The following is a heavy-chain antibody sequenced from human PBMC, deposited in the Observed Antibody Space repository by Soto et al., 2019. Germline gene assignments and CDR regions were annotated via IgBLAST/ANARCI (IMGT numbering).Heavy chain of an antibody. CDR1: GFTFSSYS. J-gene: IGHJ6*03. Sequence: EVQLVESGGGLVKPGGSLRVSCAASGFTFSSYSMNWVRQAPGKGLEWVSSISSSSSYIYYADSVKGRFTISRDNAKNSLYLQMNSLRAEDTAVYYCARAADIVVVPAVLYYYMDVWGKGTTVTVSS. V-gene: IGHV3-21*01. D-gene: IGHD2-2*01. CDR2: ISSSSSYI. CDR3: ARAADIVVVPAVLYYYMDV.